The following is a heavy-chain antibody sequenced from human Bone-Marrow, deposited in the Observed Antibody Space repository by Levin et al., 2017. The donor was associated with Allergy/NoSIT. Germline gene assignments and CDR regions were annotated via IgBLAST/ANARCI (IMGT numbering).Heavy chain of an antibody. Sequence: GGSLRLSCAASGFTFSSYAMHWVRQAPGKGLEWVAVISYDGSNKYYADSVKGRFTISRDNSKNTLYLQMNSLRAEDTAVYYCARSGSSGWGTVTRWGQGTLVTVSS. D-gene: IGHD4-17*01. CDR3: ARSGSSGWGTVTR. V-gene: IGHV3-30-3*01. CDR2: ISYDGSNK. J-gene: IGHJ4*02. CDR1: GFTFSSYA.